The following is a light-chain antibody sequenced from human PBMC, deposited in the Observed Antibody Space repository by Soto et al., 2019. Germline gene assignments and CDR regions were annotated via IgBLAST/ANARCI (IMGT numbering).Light chain of an antibody. CDR3: QQRRET. CDR1: QSVGSS. J-gene: IGKJ2*01. CDR2: DAS. V-gene: IGKV3-11*01. Sequence: EIVLTQSPATLSLSPGERATLSCRASQSVGSSLAWYQQKVGQAPRLLIYDASNRATGIPVRFSGSGSGTDFTLTISSLEPEDFAVYYCQQRRETFGQGTKLEIK.